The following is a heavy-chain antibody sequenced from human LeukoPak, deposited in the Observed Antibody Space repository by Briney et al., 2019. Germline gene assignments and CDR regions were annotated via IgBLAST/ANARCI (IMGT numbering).Heavy chain of an antibody. Sequence: GGSLRLSCAASGFTFSSYAMSWVRQAPGKGLEWVSAISGSGGSTYYADSVKGRFTISRDNSRNTLYLQMNSLRVEDTAVYYCAKQYYNFWSGWVNWGQGTLVTVSS. CDR3: AKQYYNFWSGWVN. J-gene: IGHJ4*02. V-gene: IGHV3-23*01. CDR1: GFTFSSYA. CDR2: ISGSGGST. D-gene: IGHD3-3*01.